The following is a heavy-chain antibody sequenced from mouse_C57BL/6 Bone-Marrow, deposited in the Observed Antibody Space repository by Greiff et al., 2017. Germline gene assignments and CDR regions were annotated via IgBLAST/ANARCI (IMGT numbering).Heavy chain of an antibody. V-gene: IGHV1-7*01. D-gene: IGHD1-1*01. Sequence: VQLQQSGAELAKPGASVKLSCKASGYTFTSYWMHWVKQRPGQGLEWIGYINPSSGYTKYNQKFKDKATLTADKSSSTAYMQLSSLTYEDSAVYYCARGTTVVSYYFDYWGQGTTLTVSS. CDR3: ARGTTVVSYYFDY. CDR1: GYTFTSYW. J-gene: IGHJ2*01. CDR2: INPSSGYT.